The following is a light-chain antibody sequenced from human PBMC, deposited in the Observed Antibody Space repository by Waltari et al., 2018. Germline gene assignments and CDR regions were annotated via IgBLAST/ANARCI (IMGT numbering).Light chain of an antibody. J-gene: IGKJ2*01. CDR1: QSFSRS. V-gene: IGKV3-11*01. CDR3: QQRSSLPLYT. Sequence: EVVLTQSPATLSLFPGERAILSCRASQSFSRSLAWYQQKPGLAPRLLIYDASNRATGIPARFSGSGSGTDFTLTISSLEPEDFAVYYCQQRSSLPLYTFGQGTKLDLK. CDR2: DAS.